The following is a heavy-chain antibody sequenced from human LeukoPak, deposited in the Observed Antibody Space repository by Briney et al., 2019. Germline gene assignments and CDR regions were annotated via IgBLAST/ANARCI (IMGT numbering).Heavy chain of an antibody. D-gene: IGHD2-15*01. J-gene: IGHJ4*02. V-gene: IGHV4-30-2*01. Sequence: SQTLSLTCAVSGGSISSGGYSWSWIRQPPGKGLEWIGYIYHSGSTHYNPSLKSRVTISVDRSKNQFSLKLSSVTAADTAVYYCARTRLYCSGGSCSPYYFDYWGQGTLVTVSS. CDR2: IYHSGST. CDR3: ARTRLYCSGGSCSPYYFDY. CDR1: GGSISSGGYS.